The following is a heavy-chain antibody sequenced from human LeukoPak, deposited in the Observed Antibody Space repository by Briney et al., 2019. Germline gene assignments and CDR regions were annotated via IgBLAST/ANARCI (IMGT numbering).Heavy chain of an antibody. CDR3: AADGFSDGWYYFDH. J-gene: IGHJ4*02. Sequence: GGSLRLSCAASGFTFSNFAMGWVRQAPGKGLEWVSGISGSGDKTFYADSVKGRFTISRDNSKNMLYLQVTSLRADDTAVYYCAADGFSDGWYYFDHWGRGTLVTVSS. V-gene: IGHV3-23*01. D-gene: IGHD6-19*01. CDR1: GFTFSNFA. CDR2: ISGSGDKT.